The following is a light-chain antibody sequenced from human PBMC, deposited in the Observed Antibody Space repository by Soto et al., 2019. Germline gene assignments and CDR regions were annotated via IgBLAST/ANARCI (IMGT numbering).Light chain of an antibody. Sequence: QSVLTQPPSVSGAPGQWVTISCTGSSSNIGAGYAVHWHQQLPGKAPKLLIYGNSNRPSGVPDRFSGSKSGTSASLAITGLQAEDEADYYCQSYDTSLSAYVFGTGTKVTVL. J-gene: IGLJ1*01. CDR2: GNS. CDR3: QSYDTSLSAYV. V-gene: IGLV1-40*01. CDR1: SSNIGAGYA.